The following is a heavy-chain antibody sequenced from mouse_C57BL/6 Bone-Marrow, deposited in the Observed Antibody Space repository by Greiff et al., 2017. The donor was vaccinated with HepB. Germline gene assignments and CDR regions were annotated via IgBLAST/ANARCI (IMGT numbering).Heavy chain of an antibody. CDR3: ARVGKNSIDY. V-gene: IGHV1-19*01. CDR1: GYTFTDYY. D-gene: IGHD2-10*02. Sequence: EVKLEESGPVLVKPGASVKMSCKASGYTFTDYYMNWVKQSHGKSLEWIGVINPYNGGTSYNQKFKGKATLTVDKSSSTAYMELNSLTSEDSAVYYCARVGKNSIDYWGQGTTLTVSS. J-gene: IGHJ2*01. CDR2: INPYNGGT.